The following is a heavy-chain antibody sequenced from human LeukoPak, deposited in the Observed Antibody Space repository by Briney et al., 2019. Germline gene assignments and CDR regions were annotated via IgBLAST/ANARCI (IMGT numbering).Heavy chain of an antibody. CDR2: ISSSSSTI. CDR3: VRGDGWFGELLNFDN. CDR1: GFTFRAYS. V-gene: IGHV3-48*02. Sequence: AGGSLRLSCAASGFTFRAYSMNWVRQAPGKGPEWVSHISSSSSTIYYAYSVKGRFTISRDNGKNSLYPQMNSLRDEDTAVYYCVRGDGWFGELLNFDNWGQGTLVTVSS. D-gene: IGHD3-10*01. J-gene: IGHJ4*02.